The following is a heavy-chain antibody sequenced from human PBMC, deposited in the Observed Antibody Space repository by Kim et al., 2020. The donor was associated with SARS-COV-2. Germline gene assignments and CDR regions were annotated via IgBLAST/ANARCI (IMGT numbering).Heavy chain of an antibody. CDR2: IYYSGST. V-gene: IGHV4-39*07. J-gene: IGHJ4*02. Sequence: SETLSLTCTVSGGSISSSSYYWGWIRQPPGKGLEWIGSIYYSGSTYYNPSLKSRVTISVDTSKNQFSLKLSSVTAADTAVYYCARDGPDYSIIAVAPKYYFDYWGQGTLVTVSS. CDR3: ARDGPDYSIIAVAPKYYFDY. CDR1: GGSISSSSYY. D-gene: IGHD6-19*01.